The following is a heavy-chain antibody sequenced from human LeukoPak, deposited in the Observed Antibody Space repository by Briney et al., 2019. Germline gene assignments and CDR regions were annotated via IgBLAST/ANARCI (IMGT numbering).Heavy chain of an antibody. J-gene: IGHJ5*02. V-gene: IGHV1-69*13. D-gene: IGHD2-2*01. Sequence: GASVKVSCKASGGTFSSYAISWVRQAPGQGLEWMGGIIPIFGTANYAQKFQGRVTITADESTSTAYMELSSLRSEDTAVYYCARVHPPIVPAASFDPWGQGTLVTVSS. CDR3: ARVHPPIVPAASFDP. CDR2: IIPIFGTA. CDR1: GGTFSSYA.